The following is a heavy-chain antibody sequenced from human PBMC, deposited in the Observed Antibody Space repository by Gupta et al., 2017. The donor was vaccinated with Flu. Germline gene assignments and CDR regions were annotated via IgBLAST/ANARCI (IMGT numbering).Heavy chain of an antibody. Sequence: QVQLQESGPGLAKPSETLSLTCTVSGGSISRYYWSWIRQPPGKGLEWIGYIYYSGSTNYNPSLKVRVTISVDTSKNQFSLKLSSVTAADTAVYYCARTAVAAFEAFDIWGQGTMVTVSS. CDR3: ARTAVAAFEAFDI. CDR2: IYYSGST. J-gene: IGHJ3*02. CDR1: GGSISRYY. D-gene: IGHD6-19*01. V-gene: IGHV4-59*08.